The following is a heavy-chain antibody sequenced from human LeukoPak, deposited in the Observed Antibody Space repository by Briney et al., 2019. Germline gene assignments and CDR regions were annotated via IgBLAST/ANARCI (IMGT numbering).Heavy chain of an antibody. CDR1: GYTFTYYY. CDR3: ARHGDGAENLQH. D-gene: IGHD4-17*01. J-gene: IGHJ1*01. Sequence: ASVKVSCKASGYTFTYYYIHWVRQAPGQGLEWMGIINPSGGSTNYAQKFQGRVTMTRDTSTSTLYMELNSLRSDDTSVYYCARHGDGAENLQHWGQGTLVTVS. V-gene: IGHV1-46*01. CDR2: INPSGGST.